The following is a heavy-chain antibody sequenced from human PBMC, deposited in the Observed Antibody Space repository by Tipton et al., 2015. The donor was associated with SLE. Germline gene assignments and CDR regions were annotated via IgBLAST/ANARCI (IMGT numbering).Heavy chain of an antibody. CDR3: ARGGGYYYPLDI. CDR2: IYHSGST. Sequence: TLSLTCTVSGGSISPHYWTWIQQPPGKGLESIGYIYHSGSTNYNPSLNSRVTMSVDTSKNQFSLKLTSVTAADTAVYYCARGGGYYYPLDIWGLGTTVTVSS. J-gene: IGHJ6*02. V-gene: IGHV4-59*11. D-gene: IGHD3-16*01. CDR1: GGSISPHY.